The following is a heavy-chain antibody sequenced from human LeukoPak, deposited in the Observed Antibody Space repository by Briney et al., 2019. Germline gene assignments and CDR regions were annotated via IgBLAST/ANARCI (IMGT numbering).Heavy chain of an antibody. CDR3: AREDWNDGKAFDI. Sequence: GGSLRLSCAASGFTFSSHWMSWVRQAPGKGLEWMAKIKQDGSEKYYLDSVKGRFTISRDNAKNSLYLQMNSLRAEDTAVYYCAREDWNDGKAFDIWGQGTMVAVSS. CDR1: GFTFSSHW. J-gene: IGHJ3*02. CDR2: IKQDGSEK. D-gene: IGHD1-1*01. V-gene: IGHV3-7*01.